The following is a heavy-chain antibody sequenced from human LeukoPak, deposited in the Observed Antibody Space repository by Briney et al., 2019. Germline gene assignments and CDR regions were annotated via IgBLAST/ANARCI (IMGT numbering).Heavy chain of an antibody. V-gene: IGHV4-59*05. D-gene: IGHD3-22*01. CDR3: ARQGYYDSSGW. J-gene: IGHJ4*02. Sequence: SETLSLTRTVSGGSISSYYWSWIRQPAGKGLEWIGSIYNSGSTYYNPSLKSRVTISVDTSKNQFSLKLSSVTAADTAVYYCARQGYYDSSGWWGQGTLVTVSS. CDR1: GGSISSYY. CDR2: IYNSGST.